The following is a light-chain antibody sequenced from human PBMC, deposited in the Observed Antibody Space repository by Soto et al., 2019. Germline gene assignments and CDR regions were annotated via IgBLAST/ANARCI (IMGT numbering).Light chain of an antibody. J-gene: IGKJ5*01. Sequence: ETVMTQSPATLSVSVGERVTLSCRASQSVSKNLAWYQQKPGQAPRLLIFSASTRATGIPARFSGSGSETDFTLTISRLEPEDFALYFCQQYGNPRITFGQGTRLEIK. CDR3: QQYGNPRIT. CDR1: QSVSKN. V-gene: IGKV3-15*01. CDR2: SAS.